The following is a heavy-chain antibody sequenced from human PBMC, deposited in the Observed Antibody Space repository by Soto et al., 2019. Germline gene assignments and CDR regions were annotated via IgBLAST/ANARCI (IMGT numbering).Heavy chain of an antibody. J-gene: IGHJ4*02. CDR3: AKDVEYDSSGYGPFDY. CDR2: ISGSGDTT. Sequence: VGSLRLSCAASGFTFSNYAMSWVRQAPGKGLEWVSTISGSGDTTYYADSVKGRFSISRDNSEKTLYLQMNSLRAEDTAVYYCAKDVEYDSSGYGPFDYWGQGTLVT. V-gene: IGHV3-23*01. CDR1: GFTFSNYA. D-gene: IGHD3-22*01.